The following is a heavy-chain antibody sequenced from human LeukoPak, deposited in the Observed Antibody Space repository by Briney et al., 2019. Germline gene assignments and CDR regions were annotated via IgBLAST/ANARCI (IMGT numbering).Heavy chain of an antibody. Sequence: PSETLSLTCTVSGGSISSYYWSWIRQPPGKGLEWIGYIYYSGSTNYNPSLKSRVTISVDTSKNQFSLKLSSVTAADTAVYYCARAFPYCSSTSCYSWFDPWGQGTLVTVPS. CDR2: IYYSGST. D-gene: IGHD2-2*01. J-gene: IGHJ5*02. CDR1: GGSISSYY. V-gene: IGHV4-59*01. CDR3: ARAFPYCSSTSCYSWFDP.